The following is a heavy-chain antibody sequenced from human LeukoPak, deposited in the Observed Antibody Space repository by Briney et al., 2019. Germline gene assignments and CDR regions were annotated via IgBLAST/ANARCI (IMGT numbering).Heavy chain of an antibody. CDR2: IKSIGDGGTT. J-gene: IGHJ3*02. D-gene: IGHD4-23*01. Sequence: KAWGSLRLSCAASGFTFTNAWMSWVRQAPGKGLEWVGRIKSIGDGGTTEYTAPVQGRFTISRDDSRNTLYLQMNSLKTEDTAVYYCTTGRDRWQLLFDIWGQGTMVAVSS. CDR1: GFTFTNAW. CDR3: TTGRDRWQLLFDI. V-gene: IGHV3-15*05.